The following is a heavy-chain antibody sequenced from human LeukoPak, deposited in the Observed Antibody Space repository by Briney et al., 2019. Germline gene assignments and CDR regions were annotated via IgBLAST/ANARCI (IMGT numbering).Heavy chain of an antibody. CDR2: IYYSGST. CDR1: GGSITSGDYY. Sequence: SQTLSLTCTVSGGSITSGDYYWSWIRQPPGKGLECIGYIYYSGSTYYNPSLKSRVTISVDTSKNQFSLKLSSVTAADTAVYYCASEARRDVVVPAAWRVDWFDPWGQGALVTVSS. J-gene: IGHJ5*02. V-gene: IGHV4-30-4*08. CDR3: ASEARRDVVVPAAWRVDWFDP. D-gene: IGHD2-2*01.